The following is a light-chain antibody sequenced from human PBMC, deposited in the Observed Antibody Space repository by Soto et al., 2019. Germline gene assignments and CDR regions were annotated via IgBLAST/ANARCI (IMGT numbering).Light chain of an antibody. CDR3: AAWDDSLNGNV. Sequence: QSVLTQPPSASGTPGQRVTISCSGSSSNIGRNTVNWYQQLPGTAPKLLIYSDNRRPSGVPDRFPGSKSGTSGTLAISGLQSEDEADYYCAAWDDSLNGNVFGTGTKVTVL. CDR2: SDN. J-gene: IGLJ1*01. V-gene: IGLV1-44*01. CDR1: SSNIGRNT.